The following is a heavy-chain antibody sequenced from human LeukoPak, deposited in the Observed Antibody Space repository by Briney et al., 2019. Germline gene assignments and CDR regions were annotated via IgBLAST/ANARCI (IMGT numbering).Heavy chain of an antibody. Sequence: GGSLRLSCAASGFTFSSYSMNWVPQAPGKGREWVSSISSCSSYIYYPDSAKGRFSISTDNAKNSLYLQMNSLRAEDTAVYYCARDRDYGDYSGAFDIWGQGTMVTVSS. CDR2: ISSCSSYI. CDR1: GFTFSSYS. CDR3: ARDRDYGDYSGAFDI. V-gene: IGHV3-21*01. J-gene: IGHJ3*02. D-gene: IGHD4-17*01.